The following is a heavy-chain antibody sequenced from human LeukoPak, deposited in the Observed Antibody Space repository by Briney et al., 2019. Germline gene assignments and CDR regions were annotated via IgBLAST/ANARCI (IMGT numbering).Heavy chain of an antibody. V-gene: IGHV4-39*01. D-gene: IGHD3-10*01. J-gene: IGHJ4*02. CDR2: IYYSGST. Sequence: SETLSLTCTVSGGPISSSSYYWGWIRQPPGKGLEWIGSIYYSGSTYYNPSLKSRVTISVDTSRNQFSLKLSSVTAADTAVYYCARHSRSVDYGSGSYTWDYWGQGTLVTVSS. CDR3: ARHSRSVDYGSGSYTWDY. CDR1: GGPISSSSYY.